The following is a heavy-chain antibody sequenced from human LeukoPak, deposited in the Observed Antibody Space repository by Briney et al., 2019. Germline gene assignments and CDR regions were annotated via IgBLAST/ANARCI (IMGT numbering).Heavy chain of an antibody. CDR1: GGSFSGYY. D-gene: IGHD6-19*01. J-gene: IGHJ5*02. V-gene: IGHV4-34*01. CDR2: INHSGST. CDR3: ARLRGATVAHNWFDP. Sequence: SETLSLTCAVYGGSFSGYYWSWIRQHPGKGLEWIGEINHSGSTNYNPSLKSRVTISVDTSKNQLSLKLSSVTAADTAVYYCARLRGATVAHNWFDPWGQGTLVTVSS.